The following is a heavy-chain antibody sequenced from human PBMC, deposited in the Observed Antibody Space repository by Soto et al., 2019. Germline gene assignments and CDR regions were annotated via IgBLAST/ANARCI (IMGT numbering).Heavy chain of an antibody. CDR1: GGSICSGGYS. CDR3: AKGFNYYGRGTLKLDS. D-gene: IGHD3-10*02. J-gene: IGHJ4*02. V-gene: IGHV4-30-2*01. CDR2: MYHSGST. Sequence: PSETLSLTCAVSGGSICSGGYSWSWIRQPPGKGLEWIGYMYHSGSTYYNPSLKSRVTISIDRSKNQFSLKLSSVTAADTAVYYCAKGFNYYGRGTLKLDSWGLGTLVTVSS.